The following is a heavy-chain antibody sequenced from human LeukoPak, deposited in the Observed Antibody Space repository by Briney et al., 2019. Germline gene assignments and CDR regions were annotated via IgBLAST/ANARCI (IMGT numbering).Heavy chain of an antibody. CDR2: IYPGDSDT. J-gene: IGHJ5*02. D-gene: IGHD1-26*01. CDR3: ARYAPAGGFDP. Sequence: GESLKIPCKGSGPRFTNYWIGWVRQMPGKGLEWMGIIYPGDSDTRYSPSFQGQVTISADKSISTAYLQWSSLKASDTAMYYCARYAPAGGFDPWGQGTLVTVSS. V-gene: IGHV5-51*01. CDR1: GPRFTNYW.